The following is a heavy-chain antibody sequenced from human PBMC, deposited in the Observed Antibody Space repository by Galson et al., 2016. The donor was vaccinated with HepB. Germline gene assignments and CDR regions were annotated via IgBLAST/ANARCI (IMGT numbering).Heavy chain of an antibody. CDR3: ARHYSSTWPAGLIFDS. CDR2: IDTSNGNT. D-gene: IGHD6-6*01. CDR1: GYTFTSYA. Sequence: SVKVSCKAFGYTFTSYAISWVRQAPAQALEYLGWIDTSNGNTNYPQKFQDRVTLTTDTSTSTTYMELRSLISDDTAVYYCARHYSSTWPAGLIFDSWGPGTRVTVSS. V-gene: IGHV1-18*01. J-gene: IGHJ4*02.